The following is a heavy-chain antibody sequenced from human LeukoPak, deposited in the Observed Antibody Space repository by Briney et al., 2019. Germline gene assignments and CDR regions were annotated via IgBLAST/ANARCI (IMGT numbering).Heavy chain of an antibody. J-gene: IGHJ4*02. D-gene: IGHD2-21*02. CDR2: INHSGST. Sequence: SETLSLTCAVYGGSFSGYYWSWIRQPPGKGLEWIGEINHSGSTNHNPSLKSRVTISVDTSKNQFSLKLSSVTAADTAVYYCARRGHFGDCRLWGQGTLVTVSS. V-gene: IGHV4-34*01. CDR3: ARRGHFGDCRL. CDR1: GGSFSGYY.